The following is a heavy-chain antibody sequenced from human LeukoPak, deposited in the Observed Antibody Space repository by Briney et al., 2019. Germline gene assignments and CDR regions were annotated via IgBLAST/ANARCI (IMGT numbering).Heavy chain of an antibody. CDR2: INTNTGNP. Sequence: ASVKVSCKASGYTFTSCAMNWVRQAPGQGLEWMGWINTNTGNPTYAQGFTGRFVFSLDTSVSTAYLQISSLKAEDTAVYYCARGGLPAYDFWSGYSIYYYGMDVWGQGTTVTVSS. CDR3: ARGGLPAYDFWSGYSIYYYGMDV. D-gene: IGHD3-3*01. V-gene: IGHV7-4-1*02. CDR1: GYTFTSCA. J-gene: IGHJ6*02.